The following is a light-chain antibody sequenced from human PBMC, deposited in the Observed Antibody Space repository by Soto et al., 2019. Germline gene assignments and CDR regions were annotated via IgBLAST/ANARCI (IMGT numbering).Light chain of an antibody. V-gene: IGKV1-39*01. CDR2: GAS. Sequence: DIQVIQSPSSLSAFVGDRVTITCRAGTRNRNYLNWYQQKPGKAPKLLISGASTLQSGVPSRFSGSGSGADFTLTISSLQLDDPATYYCQQSHSTPLTFGGGTKLEIK. CDR1: TRNRNY. J-gene: IGKJ4*01. CDR3: QQSHSTPLT.